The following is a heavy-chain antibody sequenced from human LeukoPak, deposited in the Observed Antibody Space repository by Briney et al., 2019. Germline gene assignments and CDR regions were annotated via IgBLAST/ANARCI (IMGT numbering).Heavy chain of an antibody. Sequence: GSLRLSCAASGFTVSSNYMSWVRQAPGKGRGWVSVIYSGGSTYYADSVKGRFTISRDNSKNTLYLQMNSLRAEDTAVYYCARSGYYYGSGSYYKVDYWGQGTLVTVSS. V-gene: IGHV3-53*01. CDR3: ARSGYYYGSGSYYKVDY. CDR2: IYSGGST. CDR1: GFTVSSNY. D-gene: IGHD3-10*01. J-gene: IGHJ4*02.